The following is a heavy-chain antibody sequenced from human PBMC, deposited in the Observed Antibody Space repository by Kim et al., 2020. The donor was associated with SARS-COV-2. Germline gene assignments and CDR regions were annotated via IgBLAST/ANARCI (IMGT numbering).Heavy chain of an antibody. D-gene: IGHD3-22*01. J-gene: IGHJ4*02. CDR2: ISAYNGNT. CDR1: GYTFTSYG. Sequence: ASVKVSCKASGYTFTSYGISWVRQAPGQGLEWMGWISAYNGNTNYAQKLQGRVTMTTDTSTSTAYMELRSLRSDDTAVYYCAREIYYYDSSGYYLDYWGQGTLVTVSS. CDR3: AREIYYYDSSGYYLDY. V-gene: IGHV1-18*04.